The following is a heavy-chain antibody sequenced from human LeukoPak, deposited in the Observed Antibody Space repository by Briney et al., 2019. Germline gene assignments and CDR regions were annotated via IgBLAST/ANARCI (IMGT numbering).Heavy chain of an antibody. D-gene: IGHD1-26*01. J-gene: IGHJ4*02. CDR2: INDSGDNI. CDR3: AKDRHGIVGATPFDH. Sequence: GGSLRLSCVASGFSSHIYVMSWVRQAPGKGLEWVSSINDSGDNINYADSVKGRFSISRDNSKSTLYLQMNSLRPEDTAVYYCAKDRHGIVGATPFDHWGQGTLVIVSS. CDR1: GFSSHIYV. V-gene: IGHV3-23*01.